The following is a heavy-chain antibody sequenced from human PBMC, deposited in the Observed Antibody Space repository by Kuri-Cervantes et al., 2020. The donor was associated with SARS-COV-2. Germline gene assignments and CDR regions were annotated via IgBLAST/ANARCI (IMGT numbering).Heavy chain of an antibody. CDR1: GFTFSSYA. J-gene: IGHJ5*02. CDR2: IETGGSPT. V-gene: IGHV3-23*01. Sequence: GESLKISCAASGFTFSSYAMSWVRQTPGKGLEWVSAIETGGSPTFYADSVKGRFTISRDDSRGTVSLQMNSLRAEDSAIYYCATCTNFDCPRAWGQGTLVTVSS. D-gene: IGHD3-9*01. CDR3: ATCTNFDCPRA.